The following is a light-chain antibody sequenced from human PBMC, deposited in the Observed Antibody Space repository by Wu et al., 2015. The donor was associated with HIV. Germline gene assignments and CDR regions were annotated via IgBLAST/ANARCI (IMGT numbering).Light chain of an antibody. J-gene: IGKJ2*01. CDR2: GTS. V-gene: IGKV3-20*01. CDR3: QQYDSSPLYT. Sequence: EIVLTQSPGTLSLSPGKSATLSCRASQNVNSNYLAWYQQKPGQAPRLLISGTSSRATGIPDRFSGSGSGTDFTLTISRLEPEDFAVYYCQQYDSSPLYTFGQGTKAGDQ. CDR1: QNVNSNY.